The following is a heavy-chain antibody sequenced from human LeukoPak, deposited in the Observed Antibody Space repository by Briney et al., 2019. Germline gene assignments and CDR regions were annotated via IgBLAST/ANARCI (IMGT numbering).Heavy chain of an antibody. J-gene: IGHJ4*02. Sequence: SVKVSCKASGGTFSSYATSWVRQAPGQGLEWMGGIIPIFGTANYAQKFQGRVTITADESTSTAYMELSSLRSEDTAVYYCARTSYDYVWGSYRLFDYWGQGTLVTVSS. CDR3: ARTSYDYVWGSYRLFDY. CDR2: IIPIFGTA. D-gene: IGHD3-16*02. V-gene: IGHV1-69*13. CDR1: GGTFSSYA.